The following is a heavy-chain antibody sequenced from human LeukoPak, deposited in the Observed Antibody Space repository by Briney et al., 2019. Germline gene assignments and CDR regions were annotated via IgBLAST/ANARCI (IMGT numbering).Heavy chain of an antibody. CDR3: AKAGLYGSGSYYSYYFDY. V-gene: IGHV3-23*01. CDR2: ISGSGGST. J-gene: IGHJ4*02. Sequence: GGSLRLSCAASGFTFSNYAMSWIRQAPGKGLEWVSAISGSGGSTYYADSVKGRFTFSRDNSKNTLYLQMNSLRAEDTAVYYCAKAGLYGSGSYYSYYFDYWGQGTLVTVSS. CDR1: GFTFSNYA. D-gene: IGHD3-10*01.